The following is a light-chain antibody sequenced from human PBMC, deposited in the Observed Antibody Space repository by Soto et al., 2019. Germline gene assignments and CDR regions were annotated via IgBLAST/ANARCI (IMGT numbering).Light chain of an antibody. CDR3: SSYGGSNNFVV. Sequence: QSALTQPPSASGSPGQSVTISCTGTSSDIGGNNFVSWYQHHPGKAPKLMLYDVIKRPSGVPARFSGSTSGNTASLTVSGLQAEDEADYYCSSYGGSNNFVVFGGGTQLTVL. V-gene: IGLV2-8*01. J-gene: IGLJ2*01. CDR1: SSDIGGNNF. CDR2: DVI.